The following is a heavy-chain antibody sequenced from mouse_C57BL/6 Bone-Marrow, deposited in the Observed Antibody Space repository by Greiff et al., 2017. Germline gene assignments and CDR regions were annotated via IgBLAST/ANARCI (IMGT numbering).Heavy chain of an antibody. Sequence: EVMLVESGAGLVQPGGSLSLSCAASGFTFTDYYMSWVRQPPGQALEWLGFIRNKANGYTTESSASVKGRFTISRDNSQSILYLQMNALRAEDSATYYCARVDYYGSSDGYWYFDVWGTGTTVTVSS. CDR2: IRNKANGYTT. CDR3: ARVDYYGSSDGYWYFDV. V-gene: IGHV7-3*01. CDR1: GFTFTDYY. D-gene: IGHD1-1*01. J-gene: IGHJ1*03.